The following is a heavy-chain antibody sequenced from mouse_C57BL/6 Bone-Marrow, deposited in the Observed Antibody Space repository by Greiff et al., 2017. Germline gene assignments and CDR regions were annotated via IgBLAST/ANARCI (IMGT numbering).Heavy chain of an antibody. CDR3: ARGGLSRFAY. CDR2: ISPRSGNT. CDR1: GYTFTSYG. J-gene: IGHJ3*01. Sequence: QVQLQQSGAELARPGASVKLSCKASGYTFTSYGISWVKQRTGQGLEWIGEISPRSGNTYYNEKFKGKATLTADKSSSTAYMELRSLTSEDSAVYFCARGGLSRFAYWGQGTLVTVSA. V-gene: IGHV1-81*01. D-gene: IGHD3-2*02.